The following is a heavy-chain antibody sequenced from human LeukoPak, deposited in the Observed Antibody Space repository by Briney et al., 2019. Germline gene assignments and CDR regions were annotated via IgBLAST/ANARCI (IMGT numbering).Heavy chain of an antibody. CDR1: GFTFNNYA. CDR3: AREGDYYDSSGYLY. Sequence: GGSLRLSWAASGFTFNNYAMSWVRQAPGKGLEWVANIKQDGSEKYYVDSVKGRFTISRDNAKNSLYLQMNSLRAEDTAVYYCAREGDYYDSSGYLYWGQGTLVTVSS. J-gene: IGHJ4*02. CDR2: IKQDGSEK. V-gene: IGHV3-7*01. D-gene: IGHD3-22*01.